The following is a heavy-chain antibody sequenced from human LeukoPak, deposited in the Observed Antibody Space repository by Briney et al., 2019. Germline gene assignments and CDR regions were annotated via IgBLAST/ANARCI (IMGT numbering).Heavy chain of an antibody. CDR2: IYYTGNT. D-gene: IGHD2-8*02. J-gene: IGHJ4*03. CDR1: GGSISSSNYY. V-gene: IGHV4-39*01. CDR3: ARHPGGSSFDY. Sequence: PSETLSLTCTVSGGSISSSNYYWGWVRQPPGKGQEWVATIYYTGNTYYNPSLKSRVTISVDTSKNQFSLKLSSVTAADTALYFCARHPGGSSFDYWGQGTLVTVSS.